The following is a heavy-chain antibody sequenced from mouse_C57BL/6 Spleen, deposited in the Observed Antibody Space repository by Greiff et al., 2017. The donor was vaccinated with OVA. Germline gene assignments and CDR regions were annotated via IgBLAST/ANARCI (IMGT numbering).Heavy chain of an antibody. CDR2: IDPSDSYT. D-gene: IGHD3-2*02. Sequence: VQLQQPGAELVKPGASVKLSCKASGYTSTSYWMQWVKQRPGQGLEWIGEIDPSDSYTNYNQKFKGKATLTVDTSSSTAYMQLSSLTSEDSAVYYCARSSGYWYFDVWGTGTTVTVSS. V-gene: IGHV1-50*01. J-gene: IGHJ1*03. CDR3: ARSSGYWYFDV. CDR1: GYTSTSYW.